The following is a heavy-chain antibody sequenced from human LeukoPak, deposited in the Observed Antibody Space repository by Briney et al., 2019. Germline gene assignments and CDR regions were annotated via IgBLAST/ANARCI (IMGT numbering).Heavy chain of an antibody. J-gene: IGHJ4*02. D-gene: IGHD3-10*01. CDR3: ATQGARLRYYGSGSYYFDY. Sequence: ASVKVSCKVSGYTLTELSMHWVRQAPGKGLEWMGGFDPEDGETIYAQKFQGRVTMTEDTSTDTAYMELSSLRSEDTAVYYCATQGARLRYYGSGSYYFDYWGQGTLVTVSS. CDR1: GYTLTELS. V-gene: IGHV1-24*01. CDR2: FDPEDGET.